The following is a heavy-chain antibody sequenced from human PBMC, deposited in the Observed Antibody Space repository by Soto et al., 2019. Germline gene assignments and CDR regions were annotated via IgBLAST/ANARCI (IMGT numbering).Heavy chain of an antibody. CDR2: ISSSSSYT. V-gene: IGHV3-11*06. D-gene: IGHD2-21*02. CDR3: ATGSFEWYGGNSGYYFDY. Sequence: GGSLRTSCAASGFAFSAYYMSFIRQAPGKWLELVSYISSSSSYTNYADSVKGRFTISRDNAKNSLYLQMNSLRAEDTAVYYCATGSFEWYGGNSGYYFDYWGQGTLVTVSS. J-gene: IGHJ4*02. CDR1: GFAFSAYY.